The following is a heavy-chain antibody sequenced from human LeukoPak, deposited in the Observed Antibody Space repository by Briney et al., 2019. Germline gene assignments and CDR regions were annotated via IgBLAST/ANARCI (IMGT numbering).Heavy chain of an antibody. Sequence: GGSLRLSCAASGFTFSNSGMHWVRQAPGKGLEWVAFIRYDGSYKYYADSVKGRFTISRDNSKNTLYLQMNSLRAEDTAVYYCANFRPGSPEDYWGQGTLVTVSS. D-gene: IGHD3-10*01. CDR1: GFTFSNSG. CDR3: ANFRPGSPEDY. CDR2: IRYDGSYK. J-gene: IGHJ4*02. V-gene: IGHV3-30*02.